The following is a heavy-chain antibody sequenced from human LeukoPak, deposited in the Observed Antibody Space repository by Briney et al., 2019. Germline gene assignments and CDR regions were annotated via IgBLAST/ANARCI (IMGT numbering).Heavy chain of an antibody. CDR1: GFTFSSSA. Sequence: GGSLRLSCAASGFTFSSSAMSWVRQVPGKGLEWVSGISASGGSTSYADSVRGRFTISRDNSKNTLYVQMNSLRDEDTAVYYCARDLGGGDYPYYFDYWGQGTLVTVSS. CDR2: ISASGGST. CDR3: ARDLGGGDYPYYFDY. D-gene: IGHD4-17*01. J-gene: IGHJ4*02. V-gene: IGHV3-23*01.